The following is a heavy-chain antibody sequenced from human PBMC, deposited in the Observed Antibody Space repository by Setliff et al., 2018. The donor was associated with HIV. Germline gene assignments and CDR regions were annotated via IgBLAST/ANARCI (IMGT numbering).Heavy chain of an antibody. CDR3: ARDRFCSRGRCSEPNWFDP. Sequence: SVKVSCKASGGNFNTYGISWVRQAPGQGLEWMGGIIPVFNTSKYLQKFQGRVTITADESTSTVYMEVGSLMSEDSAVYYCARDRFCSRGRCSEPNWFDPWGQGTLVT. CDR2: IIPVFNTS. CDR1: GGNFNTYG. J-gene: IGHJ5*02. V-gene: IGHV1-69*13. D-gene: IGHD2-15*01.